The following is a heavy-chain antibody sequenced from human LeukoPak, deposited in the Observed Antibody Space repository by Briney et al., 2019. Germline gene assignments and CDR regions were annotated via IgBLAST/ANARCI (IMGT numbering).Heavy chain of an antibody. CDR2: YSGST. V-gene: IGHV4-39*01. J-gene: IGHJ4*02. CDR3: ARSSYGAGSKPYWVDY. Sequence: NPSETLSLTCTVSGGSISSSTYYWAWVRQPPGQGLEYIGSYSGSTYYNPSLKSRVTIFVDTSQKQFSLKLSSVTAADAAVYYCARSSYGAGSKPYWVDYWGQGTLVTVSS. CDR1: GGSISSSTYY. D-gene: IGHD3-10*01.